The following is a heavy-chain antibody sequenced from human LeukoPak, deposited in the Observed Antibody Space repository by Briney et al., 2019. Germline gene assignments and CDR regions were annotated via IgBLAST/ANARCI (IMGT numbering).Heavy chain of an antibody. Sequence: GGSLRLSCAASGFTFSSYEMNWVRQAPGKGLEWVSYISSSGSTTYYADSVKGRFTISRDNAKNSLYLQMNSLRAEDTAVYYCASRTLSGYWGQGTLVTVSS. V-gene: IGHV3-48*03. CDR1: GFTFSSYE. J-gene: IGHJ4*02. CDR2: ISSSGSTT. CDR3: ASRTLSGY. D-gene: IGHD3-3*01.